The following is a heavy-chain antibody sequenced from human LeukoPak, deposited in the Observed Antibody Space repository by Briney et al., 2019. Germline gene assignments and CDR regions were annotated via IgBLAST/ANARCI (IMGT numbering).Heavy chain of an antibody. CDR1: GFSSNLYG. V-gene: IGHV3-30*18. J-gene: IGHJ4*01. CDR2: VSYDGSNT. CDR3: AKDHGPYSTGWFPADH. Sequence: GALRLSCAASGFSSNLYGMHWVHQAPGKGLEWVAVVSYDGSNTYYGNSVKGRFIISRDNSKNMLYLQMNGLTIEDTAMYYCAKDHGPYSTGWFPADHWGQGTLVTVSS. D-gene: IGHD6-19*01.